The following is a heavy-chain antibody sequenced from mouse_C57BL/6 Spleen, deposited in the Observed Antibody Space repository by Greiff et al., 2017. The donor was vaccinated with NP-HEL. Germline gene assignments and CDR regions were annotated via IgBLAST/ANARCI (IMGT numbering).Heavy chain of an antibody. CDR2: IYPGDGDT. CDR3: ARYEGFAY. V-gene: IGHV1-82*01. J-gene: IGHJ3*01. Sequence: VQLQQSGPELVKPGASVKISCKASGYAFSSSWMNWVKQRPGKGLEWIGRIYPGDGDTNYNGKFKGKATLTADKSSSKAYMQLSSLTSEDSAVYFCARYEGFAYWGQGTLVTVSA. CDR1: GYAFSSSW. D-gene: IGHD2-3*01.